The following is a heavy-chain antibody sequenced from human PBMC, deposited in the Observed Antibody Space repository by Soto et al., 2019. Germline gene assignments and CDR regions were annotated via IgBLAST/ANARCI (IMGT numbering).Heavy chain of an antibody. V-gene: IGHV1-24*01. J-gene: IGHJ6*02. CDR3: ATPITMVRGVITNVYYYYGMDV. CDR2: FDPEDGET. D-gene: IGHD3-10*01. Sequence: ASVKVSCKVSGYTPTELSMHWVRQAPGKGLEWMGGFDPEDGETIYAQKFQGRVTMTEDTSTDTAYMELSSLRSEDTAVYYCATPITMVRGVITNVYYYYGMDVWGQGTTVTVSS. CDR1: GYTPTELS.